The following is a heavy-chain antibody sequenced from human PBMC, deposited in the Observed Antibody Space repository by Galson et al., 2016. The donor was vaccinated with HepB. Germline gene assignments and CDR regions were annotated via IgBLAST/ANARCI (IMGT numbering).Heavy chain of an antibody. CDR2: ISYDGSDK. CDR3: ARGLDDY. D-gene: IGHD6-19*01. CDR1: GFTFSSYV. J-gene: IGHJ4*02. Sequence: SLRLSCAASGFTFSSYVMHWVRQGPGKGLEWVAVISYDGSDKNYADSVKGRFTISRDDSKNTLYLQMNSLRDEDTAVYYCARGLDDYWGQGILVTVSS. V-gene: IGHV3-30*03.